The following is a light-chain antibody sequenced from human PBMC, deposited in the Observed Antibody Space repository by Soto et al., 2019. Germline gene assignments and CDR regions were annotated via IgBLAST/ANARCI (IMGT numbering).Light chain of an antibody. CDR3: TSFTTTNIWV. J-gene: IGLJ3*02. V-gene: IGLV2-14*01. CDR2: EVS. CDR1: SSDIGVYNY. Sequence: QSVLTQPASVSGSPGQSITISCTGTSSDIGVYNYVSWYQQHPGKAPKLVICEVSNRPSGVSSRFSGSKSGNTASLTISGLRAEDEADNYCTSFTTTNIWVFGGGTKLTVL.